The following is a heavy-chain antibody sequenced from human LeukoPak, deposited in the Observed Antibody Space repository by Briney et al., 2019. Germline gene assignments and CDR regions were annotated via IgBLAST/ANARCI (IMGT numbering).Heavy chain of an antibody. J-gene: IGHJ4*02. CDR2: IYYSGST. D-gene: IGHD2-21*01. CDR3: AGGVGEVAKYRGGFDY. Sequence: PSETLSLTCTVSGGSISSYYWSWIRQPPGKGLEWIGYIYYSGSTNYNPSLKSRVTISVDTSKNQFSLKLSSVTAADTAVYYCAGGVGEVAKYRGGFDYWGQGTLATVSS. V-gene: IGHV4-59*08. CDR1: GGSISSYY.